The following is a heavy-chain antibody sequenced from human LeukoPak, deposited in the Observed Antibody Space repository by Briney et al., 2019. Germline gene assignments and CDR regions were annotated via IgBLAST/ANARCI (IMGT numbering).Heavy chain of an antibody. CDR1: GGSISSSSYY. CDR3: ARLWVVAGTFHY. D-gene: IGHD6-19*01. CDR2: IYYSGNT. Sequence: SETLSLTCTVSGGSISSSSYYWGWIRQPPGKGLEWIGSIYYSGNTYYNPSLKSRVTISVDTSKDQFSLKLSSVTAADTAVFYCARLWVVAGTFHYWGQGTLVTVSS. J-gene: IGHJ4*02. V-gene: IGHV4-39*01.